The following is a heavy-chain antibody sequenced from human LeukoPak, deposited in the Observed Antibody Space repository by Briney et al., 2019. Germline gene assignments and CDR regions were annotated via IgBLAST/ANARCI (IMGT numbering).Heavy chain of an antibody. CDR1: GFTFDDYA. Sequence: QAGRSLRLSCAASGFTFDDYAMHWVRQAPGKGLEWVSGISWNSGSIGYADSVKGRFTISRDNAKNSLYLQMNSLRAEDMALYYCAKGGLVVTQAFDYWGQGTLVTVSS. V-gene: IGHV3-9*03. J-gene: IGHJ4*02. D-gene: IGHD3-22*01. CDR3: AKGGLVVTQAFDY. CDR2: ISWNSGSI.